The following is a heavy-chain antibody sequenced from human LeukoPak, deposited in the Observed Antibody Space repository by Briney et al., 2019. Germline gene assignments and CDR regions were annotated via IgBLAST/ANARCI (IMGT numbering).Heavy chain of an antibody. CDR1: GYSISSGYY. Sequence: PSETLSLTCTVSGYSISSGYYWGWIRQPPGKGLEWIGSIYHSGSTYFNPSLKSRVTISVDTSKNQFSLKLSSVTAADTAVYYCARRVGVALDYWGQGTLVTVSS. J-gene: IGHJ4*02. CDR2: IYHSGST. CDR3: ARRVGVALDY. V-gene: IGHV4-38-2*02. D-gene: IGHD2-21*01.